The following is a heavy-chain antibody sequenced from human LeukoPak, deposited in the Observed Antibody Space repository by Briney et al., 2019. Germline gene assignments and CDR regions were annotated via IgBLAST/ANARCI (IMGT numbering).Heavy chain of an antibody. CDR2: IIPILGIA. V-gene: IGHV1-69*04. CDR1: GYTFTSYG. CDR3: ARVPRGEWELDYYYGMDV. J-gene: IGHJ6*02. Sequence: EASVKVSCKASGYTFTSYGVSWVRQAPGQGLEWMGRIIPILGIANYAQKFQGRVTITADKSTSTAYMELSSLRSEDTAVCYCARVPRGEWELDYYYGMDVWGQGTTVTVSS. D-gene: IGHD1-26*01.